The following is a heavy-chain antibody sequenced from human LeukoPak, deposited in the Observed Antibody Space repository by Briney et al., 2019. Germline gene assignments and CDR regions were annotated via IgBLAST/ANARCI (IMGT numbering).Heavy chain of an antibody. Sequence: ASVKVSCKASGYTFTSYYMRWVRQAPGQGLEWMGRINPNSGGTNYAQKFQGRVTMTRDTSISTAYMELSRLRSDDTAVYYCARELVATINYWGQGTLVTVSS. D-gene: IGHD5-24*01. CDR3: ARELVATINY. CDR2: INPNSGGT. CDR1: GYTFTSYY. V-gene: IGHV1-2*06. J-gene: IGHJ4*02.